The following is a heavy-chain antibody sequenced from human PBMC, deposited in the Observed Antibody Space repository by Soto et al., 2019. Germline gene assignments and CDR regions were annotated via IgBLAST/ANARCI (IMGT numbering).Heavy chain of an antibody. CDR2: IRGDGGAT. V-gene: IGHV3-23*01. D-gene: IGHD2-21*01. Sequence: EVQLLESGGGLVQPGGFLRLTCAASGFSVSDYDMGWVRQAPGKGLEWVSLIRGDGGATYYAASVEGRLSTSRDTSENTVDLDMNYLRAEDTALYFCAKDRRGGEYPAFDLWGQGTMVTVSS. CDR3: AKDRRGGEYPAFDL. CDR1: GFSVSDYD. J-gene: IGHJ3*01.